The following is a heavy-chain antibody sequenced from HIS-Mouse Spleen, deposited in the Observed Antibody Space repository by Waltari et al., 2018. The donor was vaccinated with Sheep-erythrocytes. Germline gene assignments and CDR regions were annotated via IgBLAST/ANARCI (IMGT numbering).Heavy chain of an antibody. CDR3: ARVASGATFDY. J-gene: IGHJ4*02. V-gene: IGHV3-21*01. CDR1: GFTFSSHS. D-gene: IGHD1-26*01. CDR2: ISSSSSYI. Sequence: LSCAASGFTFSSHSLNWVRQAPGKGLEWVSSISSSSSYIYYADSVKGRFTISRDNAKNSLYLQMNSLRAEDTAVYYCARVASGATFDYWGQGTLVTVSS.